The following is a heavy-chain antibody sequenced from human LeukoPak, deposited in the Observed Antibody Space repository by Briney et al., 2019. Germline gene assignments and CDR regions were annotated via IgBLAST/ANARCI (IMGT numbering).Heavy chain of an antibody. V-gene: IGHV5-51*01. CDR1: GHNFNNYW. CDR2: IYPDNSDI. J-gene: IGHJ4*02. D-gene: IGHD3-16*01. Sequence: GESLKISCKISGHNFNNYWIDWVRQMPGKGLEWMGIIYPDNSDIRYSPSFQGHVTISADKSTNTAYLQWSSLKASDTAIYYCATGPLTWGYYFEYWGQRTPVTVSS. CDR3: ATGPLTWGYYFEY.